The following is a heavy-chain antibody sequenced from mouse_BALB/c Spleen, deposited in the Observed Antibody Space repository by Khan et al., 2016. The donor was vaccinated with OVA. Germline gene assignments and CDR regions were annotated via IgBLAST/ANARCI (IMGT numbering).Heavy chain of an antibody. CDR3: ARVNYGSTYYVDY. D-gene: IGHD1-1*01. Sequence: QVRLQQSGAELMKPGASVKISCKATGYTISGYWLEWVKQRPGHGLEWIGEILPGSGSRNYNEKFKGKATFTADISSKTTYMQLSSLTSEDSAVYYCARVNYGSTYYVDYWGQGTTLTVSS. V-gene: IGHV1-9*01. J-gene: IGHJ2*01. CDR2: ILPGSGSR. CDR1: GYTISGYW.